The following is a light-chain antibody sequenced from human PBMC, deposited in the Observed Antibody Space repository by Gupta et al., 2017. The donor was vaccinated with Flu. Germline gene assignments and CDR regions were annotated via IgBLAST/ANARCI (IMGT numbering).Light chain of an antibody. CDR3: QQYGSSPRT. V-gene: IGKV3-20*01. CDR2: GAS. Sequence: EIVLTQSPGTLSLSPGERATLPCRASQRVSSSYLAWYQQKPGQAPRLLIYGASSRATGIPDRFSGSGSGTDFTLTISRLEPEDVAVYYCQQYGSSPRTFGQGTKVEIK. J-gene: IGKJ1*01. CDR1: QRVSSSY.